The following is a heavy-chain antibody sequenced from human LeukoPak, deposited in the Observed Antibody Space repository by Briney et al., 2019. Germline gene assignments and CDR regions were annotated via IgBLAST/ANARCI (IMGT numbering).Heavy chain of an antibody. CDR1: GYKFTNYW. CDR2: IYPRDSDT. D-gene: IGHD6-25*01. J-gene: IGHJ4*02. Sequence: GESLKISCKGSGYKFTNYWIAWVRQTPGKGLEWMGIIYPRDSDTRYSPSFRGQVSISVDESIDTAYLQWDSLKASDSAMYYCGRLLAAPYYFHFWGQGTLVTVSS. CDR3: GRLLAAPYYFHF. V-gene: IGHV5-51*01.